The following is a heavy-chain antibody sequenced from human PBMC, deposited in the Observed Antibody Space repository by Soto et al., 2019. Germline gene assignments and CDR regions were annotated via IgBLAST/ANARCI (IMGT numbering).Heavy chain of an antibody. CDR2: TYHSGNP. CDR3: ARDPGSGSYYGWFDP. D-gene: IGHD3-10*01. V-gene: IGHV4-30-2*01. Sequence: PSETLSLTCGVSGDTISTGGYSWAWIRQPPGKALEWIGHTYHSGNPYYNPSLKSRVIISVDRSKNQFSLKLSSVTAADTAVYYCARDPGSGSYYGWFDPWGQGTLVTVSS. CDR1: GDTISTGGYS. J-gene: IGHJ5*02.